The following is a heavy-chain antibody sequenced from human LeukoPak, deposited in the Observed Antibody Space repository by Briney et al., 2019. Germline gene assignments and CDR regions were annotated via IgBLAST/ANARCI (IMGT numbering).Heavy chain of an antibody. CDR3: AKNPGHILTSTNFDY. D-gene: IGHD3-9*01. J-gene: IGHJ4*02. V-gene: IGHV3-9*01. CDR1: GFTYDDYA. CDR2: ISWNSGSI. Sequence: GGSLRLSCAASGFTYDDYAMHWVRQAPGKGVEWVSGISWNSGSIGYADSVKGRFTISIDNAKNSLYLQMNSLRAEDTALYYCAKNPGHILTSTNFDYWGQGTLVTVSS.